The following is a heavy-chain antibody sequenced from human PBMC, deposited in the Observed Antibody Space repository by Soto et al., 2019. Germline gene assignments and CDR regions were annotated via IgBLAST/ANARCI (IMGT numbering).Heavy chain of an antibody. Sequence: GGSLRLSCAASGFTFSTYGMSWVRQAPGKGLEWVSFISASGGSTYYADSVKGRFTISRDNSKSTMYLQMNSLRAEDTALYYCEKSNRPTAPFDYWGQGTLVTVSS. CDR1: GFTFSTYG. D-gene: IGHD4-4*01. CDR3: EKSNRPTAPFDY. J-gene: IGHJ4*02. CDR2: ISASGGST. V-gene: IGHV3-23*01.